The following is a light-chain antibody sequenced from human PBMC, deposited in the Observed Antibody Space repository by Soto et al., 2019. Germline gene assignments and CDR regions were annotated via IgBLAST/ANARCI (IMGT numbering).Light chain of an antibody. CDR3: QSYDSSLSVNYV. J-gene: IGLJ1*01. V-gene: IGLV1-40*01. CDR1: SSNIGAGYD. Sequence: QSVLTQPPSVPGAPGQRVTISCTGSSSNIGAGYDVHWYQQLPGTAPKLLTYGNSNRPSGVPDRFSGSKSGTSASLAITGLQAEDEADYYCQSYDSSLSVNYVFGTGTKVTVL. CDR2: GNS.